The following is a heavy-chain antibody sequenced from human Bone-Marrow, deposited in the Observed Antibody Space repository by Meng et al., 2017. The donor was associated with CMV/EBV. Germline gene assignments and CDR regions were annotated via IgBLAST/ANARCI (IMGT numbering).Heavy chain of an antibody. CDR1: GYTFTSYY. CDR2: INPSGGST. J-gene: IGHJ6*02. CDR3: ARAAITVIVHYGMDV. V-gene: IGHV1-46*01. Sequence: ASVKVSCKASGYTFTSYYMHWVRQAPGQGLEWMGIINPSGGSTSYAQKFQGRVTMTRDTSTSKVHMELSSLKSEDPVGYYCARAAITVIVHYGMDVWGQGTTVTVSS. D-gene: IGHD3-22*01.